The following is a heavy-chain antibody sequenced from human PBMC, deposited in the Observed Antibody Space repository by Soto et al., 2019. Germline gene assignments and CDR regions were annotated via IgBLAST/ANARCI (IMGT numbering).Heavy chain of an antibody. Sequence: SETLSLTCTVSGGSISSGGHYWNWLRQHPGKGLEWIGYIYYTGSTYYNPSLESRITISVDTSKDQFSLRLSSVTAADTAVYYCARYPGRAAAPDGDWFDPWGQGTLVTVSS. CDR3: ARYPGRAAAPDGDWFDP. J-gene: IGHJ5*02. CDR1: GGSISSGGHY. CDR2: IYYTGST. D-gene: IGHD6-13*01. V-gene: IGHV4-31*03.